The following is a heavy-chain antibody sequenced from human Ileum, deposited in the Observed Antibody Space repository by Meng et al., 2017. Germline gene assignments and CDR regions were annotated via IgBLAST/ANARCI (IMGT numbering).Heavy chain of an antibody. CDR3: ARDHWGSLDY. CDR1: GGSVSSSGYQ. V-gene: IGHV4-61*08. D-gene: IGHD7-27*01. Sequence: VQLQGSGPGLGRPSETLSLICAVSGGSVSSSGYQWGWIRQPPGKGLEWIGYASTNYNPSLKSRVTISVDTSKNQFSLKLTSVTAADTAVYYCARDHWGSLDYWGQGVLVTVSS. CDR2: AST. J-gene: IGHJ4*02.